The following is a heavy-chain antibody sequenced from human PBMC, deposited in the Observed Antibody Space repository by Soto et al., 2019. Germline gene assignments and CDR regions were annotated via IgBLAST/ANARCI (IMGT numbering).Heavy chain of an antibody. D-gene: IGHD3-3*01. J-gene: IGHJ4*02. CDR2: IYWDDDK. V-gene: IGHV2-5*02. CDR1: GFSLSTSGVG. Sequence: QITLKESGPTLVNPTQTLTLTCTFSGFSLSTSGVGVGWIRQPPGKALEWLALIYWDDDKRYSPSLKSRLTITKDTSKNQVVLTMTNMDPVDTATYYCARTWRFWSGYYPTGIDYWGQGTLVTVSS. CDR3: ARTWRFWSGYYPTGIDY.